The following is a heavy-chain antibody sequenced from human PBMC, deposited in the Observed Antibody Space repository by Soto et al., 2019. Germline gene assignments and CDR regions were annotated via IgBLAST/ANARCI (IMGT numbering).Heavy chain of an antibody. J-gene: IGHJ6*02. CDR2: ISAYNGNT. V-gene: IGHV1-18*01. D-gene: IGHD5-12*01. Sequence: ASVKVSCKASGYTFTSYGISWVRQAPGQGLEWMGWISAYNGNTNYAQKLQGRVTMTTDTSTSTAYMELRSLRSDDTAVYYCARDYGYNSDYYYYGMDVWGQGTTVTVSS. CDR1: GYTFTSYG. CDR3: ARDYGYNSDYYYYGMDV.